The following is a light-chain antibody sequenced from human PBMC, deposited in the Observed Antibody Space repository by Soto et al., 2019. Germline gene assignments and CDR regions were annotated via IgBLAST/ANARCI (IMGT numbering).Light chain of an antibody. V-gene: IGKV3-15*01. CDR2: DAS. Sequence: EIVMTQSPATLSVSPGERATLSCRASQSVSSNLAWYQQKPGQAPRLVIYDASTRATGIPARFSGSGSGTEFTLTISSLQSEDFALYYCQQYNNWPLFGGGTKVEIK. CDR1: QSVSSN. J-gene: IGKJ4*01. CDR3: QQYNNWPL.